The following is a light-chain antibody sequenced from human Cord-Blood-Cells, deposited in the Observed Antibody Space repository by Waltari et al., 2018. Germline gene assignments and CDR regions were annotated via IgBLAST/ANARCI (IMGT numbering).Light chain of an antibody. CDR3: SSYAGSNVV. CDR1: SSDVGVYNY. J-gene: IGLJ2*01. V-gene: IGLV2-8*01. Sequence: QSALTQPPSASGSPGQSVPIPCTGTSSDVGVYNYVSWYQPHPGKAPKLMIYEARKRPSGVPERFPGSKSGNTAALTVSGLQAEDEADYYCSSYAGSNVVFGGGTKLTVL. CDR2: EAR.